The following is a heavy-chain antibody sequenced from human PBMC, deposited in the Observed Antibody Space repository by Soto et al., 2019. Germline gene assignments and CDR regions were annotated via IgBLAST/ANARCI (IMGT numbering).Heavy chain of an antibody. CDR1: GGSISSGGYY. CDR3: ARVRSAAGNYYYYYMDV. V-gene: IGHV4-31*03. J-gene: IGHJ6*03. CDR2: IYYSGST. Sequence: QVQLQESGPGLVKPSQTLSLTCTVSGGSISSGGYYWSWIRQHPGKGLEWIGYIYYSGSTYYNPSLKSRGTISVDTSKNQFSLKLSSVTAADTAVYYCARVRSAAGNYYYYYMDVWGKGTTVTVSS. D-gene: IGHD6-13*01.